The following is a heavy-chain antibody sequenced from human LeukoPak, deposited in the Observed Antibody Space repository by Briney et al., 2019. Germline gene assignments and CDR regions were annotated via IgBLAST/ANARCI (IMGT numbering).Heavy chain of an antibody. CDR3: ARGGWLQFRVFDY. CDR1: GGTFSSYA. V-gene: IGHV1-69*05. D-gene: IGHD5-24*01. CDR2: IIPIFGTA. J-gene: IGHJ4*02. Sequence: SVKVSCKASGGTFSSYAISWVRQAPGQGLEWMGGIIPIFGTANYARKFQGRVTITTDESTSTAYMELSSLRSEDTAVYYCARGGWLQFRVFDYWGQGTLVTVSS.